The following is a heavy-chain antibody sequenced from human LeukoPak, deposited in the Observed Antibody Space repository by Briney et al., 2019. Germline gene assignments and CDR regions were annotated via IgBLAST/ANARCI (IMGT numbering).Heavy chain of an antibody. CDR1: GYTFTSYG. CDR3: ARDLTDYYDSSGYYYMDV. D-gene: IGHD3-22*01. Sequence: ASVQVSCKASGYTFTSYGISWVRQAPGQGLEWMGWISAYNGNTNYSQKLQGRVTMTTDTSTSTAYMELRSLRSDDTAVYYCARDLTDYYDSSGYYYMDVWGKGTTVTVSS. V-gene: IGHV1-18*01. J-gene: IGHJ6*03. CDR2: ISAYNGNT.